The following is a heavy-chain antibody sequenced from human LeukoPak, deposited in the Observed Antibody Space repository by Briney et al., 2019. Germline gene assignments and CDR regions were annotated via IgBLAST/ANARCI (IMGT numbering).Heavy chain of an antibody. CDR3: ARQYYDFWSGYYPIPEYYFDY. Sequence: PSETLSLTCAVSGYSISSGYYWGWIRQPPGKGLEWIGSIYHRGSTYYNPYLKSRVTISVATSKNQFSLKLSSVTAADTAVYYCARQYYDFWSGYYPIPEYYFDYWGQGTLVTVSS. D-gene: IGHD3-3*01. CDR2: IYHRGST. V-gene: IGHV4-38-2*01. J-gene: IGHJ4*02. CDR1: GYSISSGYY.